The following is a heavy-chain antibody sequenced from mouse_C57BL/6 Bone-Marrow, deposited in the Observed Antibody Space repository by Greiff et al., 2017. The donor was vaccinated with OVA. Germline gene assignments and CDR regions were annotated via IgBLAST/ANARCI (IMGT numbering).Heavy chain of an antibody. CDR3: TTDYGSSPWYFDV. D-gene: IGHD1-1*01. CDR2: IDPEDGDT. CDR1: GFNIKDYY. Sequence: EVQLQQSGAELVRPGASVKLSCTASGFNIKDYYMHWVKQRPEQGLEWIGRIDPEDGDTEYAPKFQGKATMTADTSSNTAYLQLSSLTSEDTAVYYCTTDYGSSPWYFDVWGTGTTVTVSS. V-gene: IGHV14-1*01. J-gene: IGHJ1*03.